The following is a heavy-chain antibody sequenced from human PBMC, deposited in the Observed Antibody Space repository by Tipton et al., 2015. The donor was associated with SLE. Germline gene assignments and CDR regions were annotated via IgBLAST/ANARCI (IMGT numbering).Heavy chain of an antibody. V-gene: IGHV4-39*01. CDR2: IYYSGRT. CDR1: GGSISSSNNY. CDR3: ARHADRIFGVPY. J-gene: IGHJ4*02. Sequence: LRLSCTVSGGSISSSNNYWDWIRQPPGKGLEWIGTIYYSGRTDYNPSLKSRVTMSVDTSMNQFSLKVKSVTAADTALYYCARHADRIFGVPYWGQGTLVTVSS. D-gene: IGHD3-3*02.